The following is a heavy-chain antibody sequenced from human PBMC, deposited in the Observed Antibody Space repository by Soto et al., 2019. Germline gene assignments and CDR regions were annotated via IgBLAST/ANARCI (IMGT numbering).Heavy chain of an antibody. CDR2: ISAYNGNT. D-gene: IGHD3-3*01. J-gene: IGHJ3*02. Sequence: QVQLVQSGAEVKKPGASVKVSCKASGYTFTSYGISWVRQAPGQGLEWMGWISAYNGNTNYAQKLQGRVTMTTDTSTSTADMELRSLRSADTAVYFCARGLPDYDFFGEAFDIWGQGTMVTVSS. V-gene: IGHV1-18*01. CDR3: ARGLPDYDFFGEAFDI. CDR1: GYTFTSYG.